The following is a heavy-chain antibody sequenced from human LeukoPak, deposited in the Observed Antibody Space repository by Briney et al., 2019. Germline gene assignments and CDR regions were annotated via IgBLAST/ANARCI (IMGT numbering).Heavy chain of an antibody. CDR2: IGASGGSA. Sequence: PGGSLRLSCAASGFTFNNFAMSWVRQAPGKGLEWVSSIGASGGSAFYADSVKGRFTISRDNSKNTLYLQMNSLRAEDTAVYYCAKALQSGSLPYDAFDIWGQGTMVTVSS. D-gene: IGHD1-26*01. J-gene: IGHJ3*02. CDR1: GFTFNNFA. V-gene: IGHV3-23*01. CDR3: AKALQSGSLPYDAFDI.